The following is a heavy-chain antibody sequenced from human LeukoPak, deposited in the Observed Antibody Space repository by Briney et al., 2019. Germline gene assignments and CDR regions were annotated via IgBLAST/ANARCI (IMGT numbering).Heavy chain of an antibody. CDR2: ISAYNGNT. CDR1: GYTFTNYG. D-gene: IGHD3-22*01. J-gene: IGHJ4*02. CDR3: AREGNYYDSSGYLRRAYYFDY. V-gene: IGHV1-18*01. Sequence: ASVKVSCKASGYTFTNYGISWVRQAPGQGLEWMGWISAYNGNTNYAQKLQGRVTMTTDTSTSTAYMELSRLRSDDTAVYYCAREGNYYDSSGYLRRAYYFDYWGQGTLVTVSS.